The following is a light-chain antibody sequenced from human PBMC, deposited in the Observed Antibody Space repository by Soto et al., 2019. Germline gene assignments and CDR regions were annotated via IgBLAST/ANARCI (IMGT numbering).Light chain of an antibody. CDR2: LDSDGSH. CDR1: SGHSSYA. CDR3: QTWGTDSWV. Sequence: QSVLTQSPSASASLGASVKLTCTLSSGHSSYAIAWHQQQPDKGPPYLMKLDSDGSHTKGDGIPDRFSGSSSGAERYLTISSLQSEDEADYYFQTWGTDSWVFGGGTKLTVL. J-gene: IGLJ3*02. V-gene: IGLV4-69*01.